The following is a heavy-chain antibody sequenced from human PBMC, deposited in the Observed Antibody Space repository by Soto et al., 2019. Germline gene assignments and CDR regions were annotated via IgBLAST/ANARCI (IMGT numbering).Heavy chain of an antibody. Sequence: GGSLRLSFAASGLTFSSYAMSWVRQSPGKGLEWVSAISGSGGSTFYADSVKGRFTISRDNSKNTLFLQMNSLRAEDTAVYYCAGRIAVAGTLAYWGQGTLVTVSS. V-gene: IGHV3-23*01. CDR3: AGRIAVAGTLAY. D-gene: IGHD6-19*01. CDR2: ISGSGGST. J-gene: IGHJ4*02. CDR1: GLTFSSYA.